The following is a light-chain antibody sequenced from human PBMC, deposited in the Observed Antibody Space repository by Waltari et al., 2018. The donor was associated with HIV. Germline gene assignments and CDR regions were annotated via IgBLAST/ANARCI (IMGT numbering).Light chain of an antibody. V-gene: IGKV3-20*01. Sequence: EIVLTQSPGTLSLSPGERATLSCRASQSVSSSYLAWYQHKPGQSPRLVIYGASSRATGIPDRFSGSGSGTDFTLTISRLEPEDFAVYYCQQYGSSLYTFGQGTKLEIK. CDR3: QQYGSSLYT. J-gene: IGKJ2*01. CDR2: GAS. CDR1: QSVSSSY.